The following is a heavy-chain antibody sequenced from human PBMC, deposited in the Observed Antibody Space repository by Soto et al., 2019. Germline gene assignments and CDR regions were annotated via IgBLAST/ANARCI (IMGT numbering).Heavy chain of an antibody. V-gene: IGHV4-59*01. CDR1: GDSISRYY. CDR3: ARDQGGEFLKGSGMDV. Sequence: QVQLQESGPGLVKPSETLSLTCTVSGDSISRYYWSWIRLSPGKGLEWIGYSYYRGETNYNPSVKSRATISVDRTKNQFSLKLSSVTAADTAVYYCARDQGGEFLKGSGMDVWGQGTTVTVSS. D-gene: IGHD3-10*01. J-gene: IGHJ6*02. CDR2: SYYRGET.